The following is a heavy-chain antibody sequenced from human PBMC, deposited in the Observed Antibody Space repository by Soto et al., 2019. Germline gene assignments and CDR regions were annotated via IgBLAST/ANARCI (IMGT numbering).Heavy chain of an antibody. Sequence: QVQLVQSGAEVKKPGASVKVSCRASGYTFTSYAMHWVRQAPGQRLEWMGWINAGNGNTKYSQKFQGRVTITRDTSASTAYMELSSLRSEDTAVYYCVILRIAVAGTHRYYYYYGMDVWGQGTTVTVSS. CDR2: INAGNGNT. V-gene: IGHV1-3*01. J-gene: IGHJ6*02. CDR3: VILRIAVAGTHRYYYYYGMDV. CDR1: GYTFTSYA. D-gene: IGHD6-19*01.